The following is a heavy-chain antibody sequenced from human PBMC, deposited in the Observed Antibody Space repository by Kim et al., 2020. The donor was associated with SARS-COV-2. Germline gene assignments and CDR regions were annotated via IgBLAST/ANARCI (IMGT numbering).Heavy chain of an antibody. CDR3: ASALGH. V-gene: IGHV4-4*07. CDR2: ARVRT. D-gene: IGHD3-16*02. Sequence: ARVRTNYTPSLQRRVTMSVDMSKNQFSLKLSSVTAADTAVYYCASALGHWGQGTLVTVSS. J-gene: IGHJ4*02.